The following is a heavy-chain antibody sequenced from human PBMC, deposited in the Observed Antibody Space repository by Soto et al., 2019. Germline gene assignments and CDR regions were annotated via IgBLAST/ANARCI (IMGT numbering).Heavy chain of an antibody. V-gene: IGHV2-70*01. CDR2: IDWDDDK. CDR3: ARIPQPLLYPGAATYYYGMDV. D-gene: IGHD2-2*02. Sequence: SGPTLVNPTQTLTLTCTFSGFSLSTSGMCVSWIRQPPGKALEWLALIDWDDDKYYSTSLKTRLTIFKDTSKNQVVLTMTNMDPVDTATYYCARIPQPLLYPGAATYYYGMDVWGQGTTVTVSS. CDR1: GFSLSTSGMC. J-gene: IGHJ6*02.